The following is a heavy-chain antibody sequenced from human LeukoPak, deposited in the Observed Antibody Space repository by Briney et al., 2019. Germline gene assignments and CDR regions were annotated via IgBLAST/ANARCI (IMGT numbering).Heavy chain of an antibody. D-gene: IGHD6-13*01. V-gene: IGHV3-30*18. Sequence: GGSLRLSCAASGFTFSSYGMHWVRQAPGKGLEWVAVISYDGSNKYYADSVKGRFTISRDNSKNTLYLQMNSLRAEDTAVYYCAKVRSGSWYGNGMDVWGQGTTVTVSS. CDR3: AKVRSGSWYGNGMDV. CDR2: ISYDGSNK. CDR1: GFTFSSYG. J-gene: IGHJ6*02.